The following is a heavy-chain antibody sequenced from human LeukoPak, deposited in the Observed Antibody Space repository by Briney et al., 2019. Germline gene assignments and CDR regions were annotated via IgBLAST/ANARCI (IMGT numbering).Heavy chain of an antibody. D-gene: IGHD2-15*01. CDR2: IYYSGST. CDR3: ARVGAGGGGGSSHAIDY. J-gene: IGHJ4*02. CDR1: GGSISSGGYY. Sequence: PSQTLSLTCTVSGGSISSGGYYWSWIRQHPGKGLEWIGYIYYSGSTYYNPSLKSRVTISVDTSKNQFSLKPSSVTAADTAVYYCARVGAGGGGGSSHAIDYWGQGTLVTVSS. V-gene: IGHV4-31*03.